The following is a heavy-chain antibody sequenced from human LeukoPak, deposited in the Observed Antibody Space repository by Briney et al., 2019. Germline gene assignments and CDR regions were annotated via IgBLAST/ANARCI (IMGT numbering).Heavy chain of an antibody. J-gene: IGHJ4*02. CDR3: ARGSSGRYFQFIDY. CDR1: GFTFSSYG. D-gene: IGHD1-26*01. CDR2: IKQDGSEK. V-gene: IGHV3-7*01. Sequence: PGGTLRLSCAASGFTFSSYGMSWVRQAPGKGLEWVASIKQDGSEKYYLDSVKGRFTISRDNAKNSVYLQMDSLRAEDTAVYYCARGSSGRYFQFIDYWGQGTQVTVSS.